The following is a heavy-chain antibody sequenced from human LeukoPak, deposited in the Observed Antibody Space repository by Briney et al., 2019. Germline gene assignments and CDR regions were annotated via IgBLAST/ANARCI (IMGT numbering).Heavy chain of an antibody. D-gene: IGHD3-3*01. CDR3: ASEPYYDFWSGYYLDY. J-gene: IGHJ4*02. CDR2: IIPIFGTA. Sequence: GASVKVSCKASGGTFSSYTISWVRQAPGQGLEWMGGIIPIFGTANYAQKFQGRVTITADESTSTAYMELSSLRSEDTAVYYCASEPYYDFWSGYYLDYWGQGTLVTVSS. V-gene: IGHV1-69*13. CDR1: GGTFSSYT.